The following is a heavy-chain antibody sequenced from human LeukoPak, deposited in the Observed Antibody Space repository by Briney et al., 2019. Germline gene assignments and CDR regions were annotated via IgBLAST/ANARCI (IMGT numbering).Heavy chain of an antibody. V-gene: IGHV4-4*07. CDR1: GGSISSYY. CDR2: IYTSGST. J-gene: IGHJ6*02. D-gene: IGHD2-2*01. CDR3: ARSYCSSTSCYYYYGMDV. Sequence: KPSETLSLTCTVSGGSISSYYWSWIRQPAGKGLEWIGRIYTSGSTNYNPSLKSRVTMPVDTSKNQFSLRLSSVTAADTAVYYCARSYCSSTSCYYYYGMDVWGQGTTVTVSS.